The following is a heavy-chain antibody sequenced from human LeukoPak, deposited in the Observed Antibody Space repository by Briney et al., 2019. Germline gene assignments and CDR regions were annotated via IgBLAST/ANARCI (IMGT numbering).Heavy chain of an antibody. CDR1: GFTFSTYN. CDR2: ITSSSSYA. J-gene: IGHJ6*03. Sequence: GGSLRLSCAASGFTFSTYNMNWVRQAPGKRLEWVSSITSSSSYAFYTDSVKGRFTISRDNAKSSLYLQMNNLRAEDTAVYYCARDPYSGHYGNDYYYYMDVWGKGTTVTISS. V-gene: IGHV3-21*01. CDR3: ARDPYSGHYGNDYYYYMDV. D-gene: IGHD5-12*01.